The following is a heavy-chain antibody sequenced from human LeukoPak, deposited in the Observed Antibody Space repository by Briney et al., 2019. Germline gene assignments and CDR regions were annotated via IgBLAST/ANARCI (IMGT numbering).Heavy chain of an antibody. CDR1: GGTFSSYA. D-gene: IGHD1-1*01. Sequence: GSSVKVSCKASGGTFSSYAISWVLQAPGQGLEWMGGIIPIFGTANYAQKFQGRVTITADESTSTAYMELSSLRSEDTAVYYCASAKLETRAFDIWGQGTMVTVSS. J-gene: IGHJ3*02. CDR2: IIPIFGTA. CDR3: ASAKLETRAFDI. V-gene: IGHV1-69*01.